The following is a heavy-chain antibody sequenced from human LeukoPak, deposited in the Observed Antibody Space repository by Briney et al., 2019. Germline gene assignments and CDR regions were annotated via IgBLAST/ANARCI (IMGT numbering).Heavy chain of an antibody. V-gene: IGHV1-18*04. CDR3: ARVDAMVRGVIPLIDY. CDR2: ISAYNGNT. J-gene: IGHJ4*02. CDR1: GYTFTSYG. Sequence: ASVKVSCKASGYTFTSYGISWVRQAPGQVLEWMGWISAYNGNTNYAQKLQGRVTMTTDTSTSTAYMELRSLRSDDTAVYYCARVDAMVRGVIPLIDYWGQGTLVTVSS. D-gene: IGHD3-10*01.